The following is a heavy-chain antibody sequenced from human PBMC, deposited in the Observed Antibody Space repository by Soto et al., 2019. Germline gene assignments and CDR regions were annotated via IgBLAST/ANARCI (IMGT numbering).Heavy chain of an antibody. D-gene: IGHD3-22*01. CDR1: GYTFTSYD. V-gene: IGHV1-8*01. J-gene: IGHJ6*02. CDR3: ARVRELVSIRGEATGYLDV. Sequence: ASVKVSCKASGYTFTSYDINWVRQATGQGLEWMGWMNPNSGNTGYAQKFQGRVTMTRNTSISTAYMELSSLRSEDTAVYYCARVRELVSIRGEATGYLDVWVQGTTVTVSS. CDR2: MNPNSGNT.